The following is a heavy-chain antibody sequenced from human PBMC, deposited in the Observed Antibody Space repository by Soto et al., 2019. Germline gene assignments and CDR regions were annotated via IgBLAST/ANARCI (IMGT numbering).Heavy chain of an antibody. CDR2: IYYSGST. J-gene: IGHJ4*02. D-gene: IGHD6-19*01. V-gene: IGHV4-59*01. Sequence: SPTCTVSGGSISSYYWSWIRQPPGKGLEWIGYIYYSGSTNYNPSLKSRVTISVDTSKNQFSLKLSSVTAADTAVYYCARDRSSGWYDYWGQGTLVTVSS. CDR3: ARDRSSGWYDY. CDR1: GGSISSYY.